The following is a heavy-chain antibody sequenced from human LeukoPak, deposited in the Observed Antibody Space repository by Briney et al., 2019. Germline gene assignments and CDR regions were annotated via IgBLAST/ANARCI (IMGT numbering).Heavy chain of an antibody. V-gene: IGHV3-7*01. D-gene: IGHD3-10*01. Sequence: GGSLRLSCAASGFTFNSYWMSWVCQAPGKGLEWGANIQQDGSEKYYVDSVKGRCTISRDNAKNSLYLQMNSLRAEDTAVYYCATHGSGSYFDAFDIWGQGTMVTVSS. CDR3: ATHGSGSYFDAFDI. CDR1: GFTFNSYW. CDR2: IQQDGSEK. J-gene: IGHJ3*02.